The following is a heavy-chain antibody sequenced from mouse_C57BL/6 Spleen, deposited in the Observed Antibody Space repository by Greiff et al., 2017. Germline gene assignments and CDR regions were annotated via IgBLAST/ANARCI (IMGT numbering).Heavy chain of an antibody. CDR1: GYTFTGYW. CDR3: ERGDTTVVDKGYLDY. J-gene: IGHJ2*01. Sequence: QVQLKQSGAELMKPGASVKLSCKATGYTFTGYWIEWVKQRPGHGLEWIGEILPGSGSTNYNEKFKGKATFTADTSSNTAYMQLSSLTTEDSAIYYCERGDTTVVDKGYLDYWGQGTTLTVSS. D-gene: IGHD1-1*01. CDR2: ILPGSGST. V-gene: IGHV1-9*01.